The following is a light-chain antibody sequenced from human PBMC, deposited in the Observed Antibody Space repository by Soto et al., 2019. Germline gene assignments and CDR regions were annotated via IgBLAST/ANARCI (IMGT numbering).Light chain of an antibody. CDR1: SGHSSYA. J-gene: IGLJ1*01. Sequence: QPVLTQSPSASASLGASVKLTCTLSSGHSSYAIAWHQQQPEKGPRYLMKLNSDGSHSKGDGITDRLSGSSSGAERYLPISSIQSEAEADSYCQTWGTGIRVFGTGTKVTVL. V-gene: IGLV4-69*01. CDR2: LNSDGSH. CDR3: QTWGTGIRV.